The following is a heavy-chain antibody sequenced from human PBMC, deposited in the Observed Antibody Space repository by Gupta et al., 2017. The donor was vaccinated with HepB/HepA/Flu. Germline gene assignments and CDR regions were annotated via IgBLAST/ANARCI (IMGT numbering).Heavy chain of an antibody. CDR3: AVDINLPFARGTFDFDV. CDR2: VSANSGNT. CDR1: GYIFTTSD. D-gene: IGHD5-12*01. J-gene: IGHJ3*01. V-gene: IGHV1-8*01. Sequence: HAQLVQSGAEVRKPAASVKVSCKASGYIFTTSDVSWVRQATGQGLEWVGWVSANSGNTGSAQYVQGRFTMTRNTSKGTAYMEMSSLTSEDTAVYYCAVDINLPFARGTFDFDVWGQGTKVTVSS.